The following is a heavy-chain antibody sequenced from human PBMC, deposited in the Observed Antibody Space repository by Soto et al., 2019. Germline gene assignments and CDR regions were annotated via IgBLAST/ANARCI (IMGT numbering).Heavy chain of an antibody. Sequence: ASVKVSCKASGYTFTSYDINWVRQATGQGLEWMGWMNPNSGNTGYAQKFQGRVTMTRNTSISTAYMELSSLRSEDTAVYYCARVPPYYGSGSYYPQNWFDPWGQGTLVTVS. J-gene: IGHJ5*02. CDR3: ARVPPYYGSGSYYPQNWFDP. V-gene: IGHV1-8*01. CDR1: GYTFTSYD. D-gene: IGHD3-10*01. CDR2: MNPNSGNT.